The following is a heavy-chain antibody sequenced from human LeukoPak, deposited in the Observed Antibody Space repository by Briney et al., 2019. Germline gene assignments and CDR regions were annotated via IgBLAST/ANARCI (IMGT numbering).Heavy chain of an antibody. CDR1: GYSFTNYC. CDR2: INPSGGGT. Sequence: ASVKVSCTASGYSFTNYCIHWVRQAPGQGLEWMGRINPSGGGTSYAQKFQGRVTMTRDMSTSTVYMELSSLRSEDTAVYYCARDQDSIGYGENLYWGQGILVTVSS. J-gene: IGHJ4*02. CDR3: ARDQDSIGYGENLY. D-gene: IGHD5-18*01. V-gene: IGHV1-46*01.